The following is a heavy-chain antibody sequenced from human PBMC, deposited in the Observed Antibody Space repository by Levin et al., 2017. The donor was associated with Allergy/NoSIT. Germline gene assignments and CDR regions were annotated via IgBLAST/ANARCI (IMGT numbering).Heavy chain of an antibody. D-gene: IGHD3-10*01. J-gene: IGHJ4*02. CDR2: LNSGGYT. V-gene: IGHV3-66*02. CDR3: ASRTSSGSFH. CDR1: GFTVSNSY. Sequence: GESLKISCAASGFTVSNSYMSWVRQAPGKGLEWVSVLNSGGYTYYGDSVKGRFTISSDNPKNMVFLQMNSLRIEDTAVYYCASRTSSGSFHWGQGTLVTVSS.